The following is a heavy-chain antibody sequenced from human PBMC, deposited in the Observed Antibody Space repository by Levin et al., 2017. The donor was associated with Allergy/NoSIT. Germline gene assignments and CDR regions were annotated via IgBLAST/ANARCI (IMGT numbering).Heavy chain of an antibody. J-gene: IGHJ4*02. CDR1: GFTVSNDH. CDR2: IYSGGST. V-gene: IGHV3-53*01. D-gene: IGHD2-8*01. Sequence: LSGGSLRLSCEASGFTVSNDHMSWVRQAPGKGLEWVSVIYSGGSTYYAESVKGRFTISRDSSKNTLYLQMDSLRTEDTAVYYCATAAGVLFTVFQFDFWGQGTLVTVSS. CDR3: ATAAGVLFTVFQFDF.